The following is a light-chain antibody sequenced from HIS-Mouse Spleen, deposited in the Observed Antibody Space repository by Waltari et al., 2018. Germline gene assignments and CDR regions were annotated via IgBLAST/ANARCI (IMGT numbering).Light chain of an antibody. CDR3: QQYNRYLT. V-gene: IGKV1-5*03. CDR2: KAS. CDR1: QSISSW. J-gene: IGKJ3*01. Sequence: DIQMTQSPSTLSASVGDRVTITCRASQSISSWLAWYQQKPGKAPKLLIYKASSLESGVPSRFSGSGSGTEFTLTISSLQPDDFATYYCQQYNRYLTFGPGTKVDIK.